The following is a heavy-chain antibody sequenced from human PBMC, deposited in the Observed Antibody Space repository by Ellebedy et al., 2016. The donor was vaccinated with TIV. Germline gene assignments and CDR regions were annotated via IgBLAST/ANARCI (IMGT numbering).Heavy chain of an antibody. D-gene: IGHD2-2*01. CDR1: GGSISSSPYH. CDR2: ISYSGGT. V-gene: IGHV4-39*02. J-gene: IGHJ4*02. Sequence: MPGGSLRLSCTVSGGSISSSPYHWGWIRQPPGKGLEWIGSISYSGGTYYSPSLKSRVTISVDPSKNHFSLKLSSVTAADTAVYYCGWDCSSTSCRGGYWGRGTLVTVSS. CDR3: GWDCSSTSCRGGY.